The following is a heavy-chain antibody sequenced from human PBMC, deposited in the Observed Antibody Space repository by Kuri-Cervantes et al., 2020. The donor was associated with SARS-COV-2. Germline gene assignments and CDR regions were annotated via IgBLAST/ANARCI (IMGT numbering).Heavy chain of an antibody. V-gene: IGHV4-39*01. CDR1: GGSISSGSYY. D-gene: IGHD5-12*01. CDR2: IYHSGST. Sequence: SETLSLTCTVSGGSISSGSYYWSWIRQPPGKGLEWIGSIYHSGSTYYNPSLKSRVTISVDTSKNQFSLKLSSVTAADTAVCYCARLAPESPFDYWGQGTLVTVSS. J-gene: IGHJ4*02. CDR3: ARLAPESPFDY.